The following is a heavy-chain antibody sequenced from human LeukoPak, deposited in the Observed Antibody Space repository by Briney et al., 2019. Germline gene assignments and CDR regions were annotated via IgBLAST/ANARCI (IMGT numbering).Heavy chain of an antibody. D-gene: IGHD3-10*01. Sequence: GGSLRLSCAASGFTFSSYAMSWVRQAPGKGLEWVSAISGSGGSTYYADSVKGRFTISRDNSKSTLYLQMNSLRAEDTAVYYCAKNERDYGSGSYTAPFDPWGQGTLVTVSS. V-gene: IGHV3-23*01. J-gene: IGHJ5*02. CDR1: GFTFSSYA. CDR3: AKNERDYGSGSYTAPFDP. CDR2: ISGSGGST.